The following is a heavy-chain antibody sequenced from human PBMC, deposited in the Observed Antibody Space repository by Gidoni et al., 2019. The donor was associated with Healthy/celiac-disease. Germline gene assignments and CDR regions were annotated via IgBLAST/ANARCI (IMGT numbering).Heavy chain of an antibody. CDR3: ARDPILGGAHFDY. D-gene: IGHD3-16*01. V-gene: IGHV3-48*02. Sequence: EVQLVESGGGLVQHGVSMRLACAASGFTFSSYRMNWVRQAPGNGLEGVSYISSSSSTIYYADSVKGRFTISRDNAKNSLYLQMNSLRDEDTAVYYCARDPILGGAHFDYWGQGTLVTVSS. CDR2: ISSSSSTI. J-gene: IGHJ4*02. CDR1: GFTFSSYR.